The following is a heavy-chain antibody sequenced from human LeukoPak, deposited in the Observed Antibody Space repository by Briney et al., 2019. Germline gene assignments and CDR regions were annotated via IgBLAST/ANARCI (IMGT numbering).Heavy chain of an antibody. D-gene: IGHD5-18*01. Sequence: GGSLGLSCAASGFTFSSYAMSWVRQAPGKGLEWVSAISGSGGSTYYADSVKGRFTISRDNSKNTLYLQMNSLRAEDTAVYYCAKSNSRGYSYGYSDYWGQGTLVTVSS. CDR1: GFTFSSYA. V-gene: IGHV3-23*01. CDR2: ISGSGGST. J-gene: IGHJ4*02. CDR3: AKSNSRGYSYGYSDY.